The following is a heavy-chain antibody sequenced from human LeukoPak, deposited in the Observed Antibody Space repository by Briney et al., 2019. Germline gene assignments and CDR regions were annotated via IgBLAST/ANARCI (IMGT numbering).Heavy chain of an antibody. CDR3: ARVTIFGVDYYYYMDV. CDR2: IYHSGST. V-gene: IGHV4-38-2*02. D-gene: IGHD3-3*01. Sequence: SETLSLTCTVSGYSISSGYYWGWIRQPPGKGLEWIGSIYHSGSTYYNPSLKSRVTISVDTSKNQFSLKLSSVTAADTAVYYCARVTIFGVDYYYYMDVWGKGTTVTVSS. J-gene: IGHJ6*03. CDR1: GYSISSGYY.